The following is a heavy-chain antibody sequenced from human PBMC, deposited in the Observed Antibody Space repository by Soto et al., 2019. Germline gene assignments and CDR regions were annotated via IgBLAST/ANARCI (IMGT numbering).Heavy chain of an antibody. Sequence: ASVKVSCKASGYTFTSYDINRVRQATGQGLEWMGWMNPNSGNTGYAQKFQGRVTMTRNTSISTAYMELSSLRSEDTAVYYCARRGYCSGGSCYTGYYYGMDVWGQGTTVTVSS. J-gene: IGHJ6*02. CDR2: MNPNSGNT. CDR1: GYTFTSYD. D-gene: IGHD2-15*01. V-gene: IGHV1-8*01. CDR3: ARRGYCSGGSCYTGYYYGMDV.